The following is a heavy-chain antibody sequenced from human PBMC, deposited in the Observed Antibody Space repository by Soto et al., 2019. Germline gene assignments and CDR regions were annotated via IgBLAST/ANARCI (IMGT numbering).Heavy chain of an antibody. D-gene: IGHD3-3*01. J-gene: IGHJ4*02. CDR1: GFTFSSYA. CDR2: ISGSGGST. CDR3: AKDHPLRFLEWLQTNPLFDY. V-gene: IGHV3-23*01. Sequence: SGGSLRLSCAASGFTFSSYAMSWVRQAPGKGLEWVSAISGSGGSTYYADSVKGRFTISRDNSKNTLYLQMNSLRAEDTAVYYCAKDHPLRFLEWLQTNPLFDYWGQGTLVTVSS.